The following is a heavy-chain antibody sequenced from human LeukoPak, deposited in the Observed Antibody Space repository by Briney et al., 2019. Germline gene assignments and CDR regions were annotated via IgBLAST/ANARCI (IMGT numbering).Heavy chain of an antibody. CDR2: IYYSGST. J-gene: IGHJ4*02. CDR3: ARVGGNGSGSYYPGV. V-gene: IGHV4-39*07. D-gene: IGHD3-10*01. CDR1: GGSISSSSYY. Sequence: SETLSLTCTVSGGSISSSSYYWGWIRQPPGKGLEWIGSIYYSGSTYYNPSLKSRVTISVDTSKNQSSLKLSSVTAADTAVYYCARVGGNGSGSYYPGVWGQGTLVTVSS.